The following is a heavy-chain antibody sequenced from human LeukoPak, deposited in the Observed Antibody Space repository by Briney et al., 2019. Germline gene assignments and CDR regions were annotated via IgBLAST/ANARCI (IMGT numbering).Heavy chain of an antibody. D-gene: IGHD2/OR15-2a*01. CDR1: GGSISSYY. Sequence: SETLSLTCTVSGGSISSYYWSWIRQPPGKGLEWIGYIYYSGSTNYNPSLKSRVTISVDTSKNQFSLKLSSVTAADTAVYYCARDVNRWFDPWGQGTLVTVSS. J-gene: IGHJ5*02. V-gene: IGHV4-59*01. CDR3: ARDVNRWFDP. CDR2: IYYSGST.